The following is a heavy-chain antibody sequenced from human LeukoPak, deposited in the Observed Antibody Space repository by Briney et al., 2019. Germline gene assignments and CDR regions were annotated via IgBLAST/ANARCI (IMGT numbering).Heavy chain of an antibody. CDR3: ASPSSGQSFDI. CDR1: GFTVSSNY. J-gene: IGHJ3*02. CDR2: IYSGGAT. V-gene: IGHV3-53*01. D-gene: IGHD3-22*01. Sequence: QPGGSLRLSCAASGFTVSSNYMNWVRQAPGKGLEWVSVIYSGGATYYADSVKGRFTISRDKSKNTMYLQMNSLRAEDTAVYYCASPSSGQSFDIWGQGTMVTVSS.